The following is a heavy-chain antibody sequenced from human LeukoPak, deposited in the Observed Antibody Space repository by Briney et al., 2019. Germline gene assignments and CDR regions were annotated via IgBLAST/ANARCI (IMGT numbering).Heavy chain of an antibody. CDR3: AREGIEYYYDSSGYYLFDY. J-gene: IGHJ4*02. V-gene: IGHV1-18*01. D-gene: IGHD3-22*01. Sequence: ASVKVSCKASGYTFTSYGISWVRQAPGQGLEWMGWISAYNGNTNYAQKLRGRVTMTTDTSTSTAYMELRSLRSDDTAVYYCAREGIEYYYDSSGYYLFDYWGQGTLVTVSS. CDR2: ISAYNGNT. CDR1: GYTFTSYG.